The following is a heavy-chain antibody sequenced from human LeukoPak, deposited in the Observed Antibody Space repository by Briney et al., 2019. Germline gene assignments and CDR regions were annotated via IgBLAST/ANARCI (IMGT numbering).Heavy chain of an antibody. CDR3: ARDLRFGETYFDY. J-gene: IGHJ4*02. V-gene: IGHV3-7*01. Sequence: PGGSLRLSCAASGFTFSSYWMSWVRQAPGKGLEWVANIKQDGSEKYYVDSVKGRFTISRDNAKNSLYLQMNSLRAGDTAVYYCARDLRFGETYFDYWGQGTLVTVSS. D-gene: IGHD3-10*01. CDR2: IKQDGSEK. CDR1: GFTFSSYW.